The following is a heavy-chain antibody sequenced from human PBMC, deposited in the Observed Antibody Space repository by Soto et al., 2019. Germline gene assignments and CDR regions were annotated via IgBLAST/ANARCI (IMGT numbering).Heavy chain of an antibody. CDR1: GYTFTSYD. J-gene: IGHJ4*02. CDR3: ARMLDKYCSGGSCLGY. V-gene: IGHV1-8*01. CDR2: MNPNSGNT. D-gene: IGHD2-15*01. Sequence: ASVKVSCKASGYTFTSYDINWVRQATGQGLEWMGWMNPNSGNTGYAQKFQGRVTMTRNTSISTAHMELSSLRSEDTAVYYCARMLDKYCSGGSCLGYWGQGTLVTVSS.